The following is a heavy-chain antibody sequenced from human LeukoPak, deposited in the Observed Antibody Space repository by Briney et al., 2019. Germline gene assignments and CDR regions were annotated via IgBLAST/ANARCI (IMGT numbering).Heavy chain of an antibody. CDR3: ARPYGGYADYYFDY. Sequence: PGGSLRLSCAASGFTFSTHAMRWVRQAPGKGLEWVAVISYDGSNKYYADSVKGRFTISRDNSKNTLYLQMNSLRTEDTAVYYCARPYGGYADYYFDYWGQGTLVTVSS. V-gene: IGHV3-30-3*01. J-gene: IGHJ4*02. CDR2: ISYDGSNK. CDR1: GFTFSTHA. D-gene: IGHD5-12*01.